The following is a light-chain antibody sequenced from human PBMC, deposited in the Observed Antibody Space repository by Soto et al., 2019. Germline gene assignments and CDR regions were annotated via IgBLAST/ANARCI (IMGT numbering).Light chain of an antibody. CDR1: QSISSY. CDR3: QQLNSYPLT. CDR2: AAS. Sequence: IQMTQYPYSLSASVGDRVTITCRASQSISSYLNWYQQKPGKAPKLLIYAASSLQGGVPSRFSGSGSGTEFTLTISSLQPEDFATYYCQQLNSYPLTCGGGTKV. V-gene: IGKV1-9*01. J-gene: IGKJ4*01.